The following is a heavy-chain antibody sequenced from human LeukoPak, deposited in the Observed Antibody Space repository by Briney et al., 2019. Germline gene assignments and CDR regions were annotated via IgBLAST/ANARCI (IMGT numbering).Heavy chain of an antibody. Sequence: GGSLRLSCEASEFTFSDFGMNWVRQAPGKGLEWISRISSSGGHINYADSVKGRFTISRDNTKNSMYLQMNSLRVDDTAVYYCVXGQGYCSNSRXTPGYYMDVWGKGTTVTVSS. CDR3: VXGQGYCSNSRXTPGYYMDV. CDR2: ISSSGGHI. J-gene: IGHJ6*03. CDR1: EFTFSDFG. V-gene: IGHV3-21*01. D-gene: IGHD2-2*01.